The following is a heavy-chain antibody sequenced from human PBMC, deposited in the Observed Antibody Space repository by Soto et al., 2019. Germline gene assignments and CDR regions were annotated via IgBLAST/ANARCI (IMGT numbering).Heavy chain of an antibody. CDR2: IFWVGGGT. V-gene: IGHV3-9*01. CDR1: GSTIDDYA. Sequence: GGSLSLSCVVSGSTIDDYAIHWVRQVPGKGLEWVSGIFWVGGGTGCAGSGKGRVSIPGHLAKNSLTLQMDSLGIPDTPISNGGKDLRARIPETWVQGTLATV. CDR3: GKDLRARIPET. D-gene: IGHD2-15*01. J-gene: IGHJ5*02.